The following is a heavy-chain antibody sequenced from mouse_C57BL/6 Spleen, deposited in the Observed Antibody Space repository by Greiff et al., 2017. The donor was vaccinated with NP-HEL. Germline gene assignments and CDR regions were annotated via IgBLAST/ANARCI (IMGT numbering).Heavy chain of an antibody. CDR1: GFTFSNYW. Sequence: EVMLVESGGGLVQPGGSMKLSCVASGFTFSNYWMNWVRQSPEKGLEWVAQIRLKSDNYATHYAESVKGRFTISRDDSKSSVYLQMNNLRAEDTGIYYCTSYYYVRDYWGQGTTLTVSS. V-gene: IGHV6-3*01. J-gene: IGHJ2*01. D-gene: IGHD1-1*01. CDR3: TSYYYVRDY. CDR2: IRLKSDNYAT.